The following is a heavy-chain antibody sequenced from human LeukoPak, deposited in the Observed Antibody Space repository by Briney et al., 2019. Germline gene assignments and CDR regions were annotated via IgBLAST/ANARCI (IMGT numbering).Heavy chain of an antibody. CDR3: ARAPGYSSSSGGLDP. J-gene: IGHJ5*02. CDR2: INHSGST. Sequence: SETLSLTCAVYGGSFSGYYWSWIRQPPGKGLEWIGEINHSGSTYYNPSLKSRVTISVDTSKNQFSLKLSSVTAADTAVYYCARAPGYSSSSGGLDPWGQGTLVTVSS. D-gene: IGHD6-6*01. CDR1: GGSFSGYY. V-gene: IGHV4-34*01.